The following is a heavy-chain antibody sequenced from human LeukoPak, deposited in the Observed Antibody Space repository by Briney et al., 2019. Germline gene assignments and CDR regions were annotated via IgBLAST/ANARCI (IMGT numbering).Heavy chain of an antibody. CDR2: VNRDGSET. D-gene: IGHD3-22*01. Sequence: PGGSLRLSCAASGFALSSHWMTWVRQVPGRGPEWVANVNRDGSETYYLDSVKGRFTISKDNAKNSLYLQMNSLRAEDTAVYYCARGTYYYDSSGYYHFDYWGQGTLVTVSS. CDR3: ARGTYYYDSSGYYHFDY. V-gene: IGHV3-7*01. CDR1: GFALSSHW. J-gene: IGHJ4*02.